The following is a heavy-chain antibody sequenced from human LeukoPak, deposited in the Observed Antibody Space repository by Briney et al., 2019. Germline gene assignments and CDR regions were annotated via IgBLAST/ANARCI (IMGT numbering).Heavy chain of an antibody. CDR3: ARAGGYCSGGSCYPL. V-gene: IGHV4-61*02. CDR2: IYTSGST. Sequence: SQTLSLTCTVSGGSISSGSCYWSWIRQPAGKGLEWIGRIYTSGSTNYNPSLKSRVTISVDTSKNQFSLKLSSVTAADTAVYYCARAGGYCSGGSCYPLWGQGTLVTVSS. CDR1: GGSISSGSCY. J-gene: IGHJ4*02. D-gene: IGHD2-15*01.